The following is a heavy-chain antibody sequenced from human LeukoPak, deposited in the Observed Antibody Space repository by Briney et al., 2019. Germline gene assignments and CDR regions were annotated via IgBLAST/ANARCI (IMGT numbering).Heavy chain of an antibody. V-gene: IGHV3-7*01. CDR3: ARWAPQTTRAFDY. D-gene: IGHD1-7*01. CDR1: GFTFSSYW. Sequence: GSLRLSCAASGFTFSSYWMSWVRQAPGKGLEWVANIKQDGSEKYYVDSVKGRFTISRDNAKNSLYLQMNSLRAEDTAVYYCARWAPQTTRAFDYWGQGTLVTVSS. CDR2: IKQDGSEK. J-gene: IGHJ4*02.